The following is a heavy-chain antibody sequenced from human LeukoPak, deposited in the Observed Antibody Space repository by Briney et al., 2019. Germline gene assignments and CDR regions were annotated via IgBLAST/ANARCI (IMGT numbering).Heavy chain of an antibody. CDR2: INHGEST. D-gene: IGHD3-22*01. CDR1: GGSFSGYY. CDR3: ARGRTCYYDTSGYYPSIYYGMDV. V-gene: IGHV4-34*01. Sequence: KPSETLSLTCAVSGGSFSGYYWYWIRQPPGKGLEWIGEINHGESTNYNPSLKSRATLSVDTSKNQFSLKLTSVTAADTAVYYCARGRTCYYDTSGYYPSIYYGMDVWGQGTTAIVSS. J-gene: IGHJ6*02.